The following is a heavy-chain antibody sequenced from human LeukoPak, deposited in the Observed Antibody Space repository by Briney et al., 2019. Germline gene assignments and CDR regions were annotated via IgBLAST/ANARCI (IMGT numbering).Heavy chain of an antibody. V-gene: IGHV3-30-3*01. CDR1: GFTFSSYA. CDR3: ARDCGSWYDY. CDR2: ISYDGSNK. J-gene: IGHJ4*02. D-gene: IGHD6-13*01. Sequence: RSLRLSCAASGFTFSSYAMHWVRQAPGKGLEWVAVISYDGSNKYYADSVKGRFTISRDNSKNTLYLQMNSLRAEDTAVYYCARDCGSWYDYWGQGTLVTVSS.